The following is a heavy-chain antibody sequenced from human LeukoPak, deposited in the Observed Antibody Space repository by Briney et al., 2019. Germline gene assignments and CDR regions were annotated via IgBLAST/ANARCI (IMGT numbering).Heavy chain of an antibody. CDR3: AKDIVRGTMVRGIANDY. CDR2: ISWNSGSI. CDR1: GFTFDDYA. D-gene: IGHD3-10*01. Sequence: GGSLRLSCAASGFTFDDYAMHWVRQAPGKGLEWVSGISWNSGSIGYAGSVKGRLTISRDNAKNSLYLQMNSLRAEDTALYYCAKDIVRGTMVRGIANDYWGQGTLVTVS. J-gene: IGHJ4*02. V-gene: IGHV3-9*01.